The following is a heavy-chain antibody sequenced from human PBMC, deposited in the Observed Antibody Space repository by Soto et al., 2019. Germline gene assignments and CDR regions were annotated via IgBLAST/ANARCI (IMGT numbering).Heavy chain of an antibody. CDR3: ARDEGAVAGNNAFDI. V-gene: IGHV1-69*04. CDR1: GGTFSSYT. D-gene: IGHD6-19*01. CDR2: IIPILGIA. J-gene: IGHJ3*02. Sequence: ASVKVSCKASGGTFSSYTISWVRQAPGQGLEWMGRIIPILGIANYAQKFQGRDTITADKSTSTAYMELSSLRSEDTAVFYCARDEGAVAGNNAFDIWGQGTMVTVSS.